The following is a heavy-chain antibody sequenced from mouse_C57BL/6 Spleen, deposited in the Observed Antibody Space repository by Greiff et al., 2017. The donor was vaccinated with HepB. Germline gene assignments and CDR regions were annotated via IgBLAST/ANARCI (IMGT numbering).Heavy chain of an antibody. Sequence: DVKLVESGGDLVKPGGSLKLSCAASGFTFSSYGMSWVRQTPDKRLEWVATISSGGSYTYSPDSVKGRFTISRDNAKNTLYLQMSSLKSEDTAMYYCARQGVYGSSLDYWGQGTTLTVSS. V-gene: IGHV5-6*02. J-gene: IGHJ2*01. CDR3: ARQGVYGSSLDY. D-gene: IGHD1-1*01. CDR1: GFTFSSYG. CDR2: ISSGGSYT.